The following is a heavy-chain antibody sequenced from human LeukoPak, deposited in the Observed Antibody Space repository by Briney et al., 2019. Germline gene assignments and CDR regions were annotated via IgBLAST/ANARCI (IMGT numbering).Heavy chain of an antibody. J-gene: IGHJ4*02. CDR3: AKEYYYDSSGYFDY. CDR1: GFTFSSYE. V-gene: IGHV3-48*03. Sequence: GGSPRLSCAASGFTFSSYEMNWGRQAPGKGLEWVSYISSSDSTIYYADSVKGRFTISRDNAKNSLYLQMNSLRAEDTAVYYCAKEYYYDSSGYFDYWGQGTLVTVSS. CDR2: ISSSDSTI. D-gene: IGHD3-22*01.